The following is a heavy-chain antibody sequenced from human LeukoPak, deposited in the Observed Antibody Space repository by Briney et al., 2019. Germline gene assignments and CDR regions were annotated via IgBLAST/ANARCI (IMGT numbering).Heavy chain of an antibody. V-gene: IGHV4-59*01. Sequence: KPSETLSLTCTVSGGYISGDYWSWLRQPPGKGLEWIGYIHYTGSSNYNPSLKSRVTMSVDTSKNQLSLTLGSVTAADTAVYHCARGTETTGYFDFWGPGTLVTVSS. CDR1: GGYISGDY. CDR2: IHYTGSS. CDR3: ARGTETTGYFDF. D-gene: IGHD4-17*01. J-gene: IGHJ4*02.